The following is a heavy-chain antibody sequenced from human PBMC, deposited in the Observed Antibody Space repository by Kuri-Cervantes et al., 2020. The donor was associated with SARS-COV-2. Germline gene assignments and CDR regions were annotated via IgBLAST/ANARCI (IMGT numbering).Heavy chain of an antibody. D-gene: IGHD1-26*01. CDR3: ARDAHLEL. CDR1: GFTFSNYA. J-gene: IGHJ4*02. Sequence: LSLTCAASGFTFSNYAIHWVRQAPGKGLEWVALISYDGSDKNYADSVKGRFTISRDNAKNTLYLQMNSLRAEDTAVYYCARDAHLELWGQGTLVTVSS. V-gene: IGHV3-30*07. CDR2: ISYDGSDK.